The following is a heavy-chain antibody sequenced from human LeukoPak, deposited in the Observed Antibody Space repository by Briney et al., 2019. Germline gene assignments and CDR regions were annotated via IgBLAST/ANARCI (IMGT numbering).Heavy chain of an antibody. CDR3: AKKTLFYGSGSYNDY. CDR2: ISYDGSNK. D-gene: IGHD3-10*01. V-gene: IGHV3-30-3*01. Sequence: PGGSLRLSCAASGFTFSSYAMHWVRQAPGKGLEWVAVISYDGSNKYYADSVKGRFTISRDNSKNTLFLQMNSLRAEDTALYYCAKKTLFYGSGSYNDYWGQGTLVTVSS. CDR1: GFTFSSYA. J-gene: IGHJ4*02.